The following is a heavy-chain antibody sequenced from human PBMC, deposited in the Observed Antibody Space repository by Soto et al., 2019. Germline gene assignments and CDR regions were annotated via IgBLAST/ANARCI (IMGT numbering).Heavy chain of an antibody. J-gene: IGHJ4*02. CDR1: GFTFSSHA. D-gene: IGHD6-19*01. CDR3: ARDRFSSDWYDIDN. Sequence: QVQLVESGGGVVQPGRSLRLSCTVSGFTFSSHAMHWVRQAPGKGLEWVALILYDGSNKNYADSVKGRFTISRDNSKNTRYLQMNSLRPEDTALYYCARDRFSSDWYDIDNWGQGTLVTVSS. CDR2: ILYDGSNK. V-gene: IGHV3-30-3*01.